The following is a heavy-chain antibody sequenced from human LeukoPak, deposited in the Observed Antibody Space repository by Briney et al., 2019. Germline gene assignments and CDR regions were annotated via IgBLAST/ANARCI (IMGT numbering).Heavy chain of an antibody. CDR3: TKLRRQEWLPWYYFDY. CDR2: ISGSGGST. V-gene: IGHV3-23*01. Sequence: SGWSLRLSCAASGFTVSNNYMSWVRQAPGKGLEWVSVISGSGGSTYYADSVKGRFTISRDNSKTTLYMQMNSLRAEDTAVYYCTKLRRQEWLPWYYFDYWGQGIRVTVSS. J-gene: IGHJ4*02. CDR1: GFTVSNNY. D-gene: IGHD3-3*01.